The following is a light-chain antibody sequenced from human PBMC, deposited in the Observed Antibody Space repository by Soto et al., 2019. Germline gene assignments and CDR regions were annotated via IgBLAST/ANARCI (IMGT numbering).Light chain of an antibody. J-gene: IGKJ1*01. V-gene: IGKV1-5*03. Sequence: DLQMTQSPSTLSSSLGDSVTITCRASQSISSWLAWYQQKPGKAPKLLIYKASSLESGVQSRFSGSGSGTEFTLTIRSLQPDDFATYYCKQYNSYWTFGQGTKVDIK. CDR3: KQYNSYWT. CDR1: QSISSW. CDR2: KAS.